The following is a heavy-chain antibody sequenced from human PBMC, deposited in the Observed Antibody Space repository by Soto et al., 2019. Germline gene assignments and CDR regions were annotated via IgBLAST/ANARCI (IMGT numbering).Heavy chain of an antibody. CDR3: ARENRGVAATLYYYYGMDV. CDR2: ISYDGSNK. D-gene: IGHD2-15*01. CDR1: GFTFSSYA. J-gene: IGHJ6*02. Sequence: PGGSLRLSCAASGFTFSSYAMHWVRQAPGKGLEWVAVISYDGSNKYYADSVKGRFIISRDNSKNTLYLQMNSLRAEDTAVYYCARENRGVAATLYYYYGMDVWGQGTTVTVSS. V-gene: IGHV3-30-3*01.